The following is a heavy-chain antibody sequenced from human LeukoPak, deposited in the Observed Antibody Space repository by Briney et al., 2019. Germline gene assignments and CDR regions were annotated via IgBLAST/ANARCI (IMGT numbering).Heavy chain of an antibody. Sequence: SETLSLTCTVSGGSISNYYWSWIRQTPGKGLEWIGYIYYTGSTNYNPSLKSRVTISVDTSKNQFSLKLSSVTAAGTAVYYCARDGYNRFDYWGQGTLVTVSS. D-gene: IGHD5-24*01. CDR3: ARDGYNRFDY. CDR2: IYYTGST. CDR1: GGSISNYY. V-gene: IGHV4-59*01. J-gene: IGHJ4*02.